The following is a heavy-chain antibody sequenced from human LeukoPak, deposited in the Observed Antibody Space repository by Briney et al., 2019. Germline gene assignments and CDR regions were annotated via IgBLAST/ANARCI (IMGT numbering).Heavy chain of an antibody. CDR3: ARSYYYDSSGYDAFDI. V-gene: IGHV5-10-1*01. Sequence: GESLRISCKGSGYSFTSYWIGWVRQRPGKGLEWMGRIDPSDSYTNYSPSFQGHVTISDDKSIRTAYLQWSSLKASDTAIYYCARSYYYDSSGYDAFDIWGQGTMVTVSS. CDR2: IDPSDSYT. CDR1: GYSFTSYW. J-gene: IGHJ3*02. D-gene: IGHD3-22*01.